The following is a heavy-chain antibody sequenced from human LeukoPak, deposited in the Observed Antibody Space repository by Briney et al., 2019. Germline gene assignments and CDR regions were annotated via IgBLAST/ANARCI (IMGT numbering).Heavy chain of an antibody. D-gene: IGHD1-7*01. CDR3: ARDSGNYLDAFDI. Sequence: PGGSLRLSCAASRFTFSSYSMNWVRQAPGKGLEWVSSISSSSSYIYYADSVKGRFTISRDNAKNSLYLQMNSLRAEDTAVYYCARDSGNYLDAFDIWGQGTMVTVSS. J-gene: IGHJ3*02. V-gene: IGHV3-21*01. CDR2: ISSSSSYI. CDR1: RFTFSSYS.